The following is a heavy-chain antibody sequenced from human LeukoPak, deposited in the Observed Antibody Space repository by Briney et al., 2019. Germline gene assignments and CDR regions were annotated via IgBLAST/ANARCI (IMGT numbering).Heavy chain of an antibody. D-gene: IGHD3-22*01. J-gene: IGHJ4*02. CDR3: AKTLLYYYDSSGYFDY. V-gene: IGHV3-23*01. Sequence: GGSLRLSCTASGFTLSSYAMSWVRQAPGEGLEWVSTISGSGGSTYYADSVKGRFTISRDNSKNTLYLQMNSLRAEDTAVYYCAKTLLYYYDSSGYFDYWGQGTLVTVSS. CDR2: ISGSGGST. CDR1: GFTLSSYA.